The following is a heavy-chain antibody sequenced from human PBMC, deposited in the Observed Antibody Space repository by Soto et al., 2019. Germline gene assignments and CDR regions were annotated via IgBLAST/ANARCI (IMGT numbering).Heavy chain of an antibody. V-gene: IGHV3-66*01. CDR3: ARDLGRSRYYYGMDV. J-gene: IGHJ6*02. Sequence: GGSLRLSCAASGFTVSSNYMSWVRQAPGKGLEWVSVIYSGGSTYYADSVKGRFTISRDNSKNTLYLQMNSLRAEDTAVYYCARDLGRSRYYYGMDVWGQGTTVTVSS. CDR2: IYSGGST. D-gene: IGHD1-26*01. CDR1: GFTVSSNY.